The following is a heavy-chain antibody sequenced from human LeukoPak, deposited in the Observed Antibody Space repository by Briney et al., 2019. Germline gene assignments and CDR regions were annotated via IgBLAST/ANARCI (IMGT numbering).Heavy chain of an antibody. CDR2: INPNSGGT. CDR3: ARDRHNYGSGSFTDY. V-gene: IGHV1-2*02. Sequence: ASVKVSCKASGYTFTGYYMHWVRQAPGQGLEWMGWINPNSGGTNYAQKFQGRVTMTRDTSISTAYMELSRLRSDDTAVYYCARDRHNYGSGSFTDYWGQGTLVTVSS. D-gene: IGHD3-10*01. J-gene: IGHJ4*02. CDR1: GYTFTGYY.